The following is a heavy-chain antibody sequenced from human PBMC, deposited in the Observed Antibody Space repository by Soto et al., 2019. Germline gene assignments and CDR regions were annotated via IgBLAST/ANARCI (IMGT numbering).Heavy chain of an antibody. Sequence: VAVIWYDGSNKYYADSVKGRFTISRDNSKNTLYLQMNSLRAEDTAVYYCARNRDYYDSSGYRDPLDYWGQGTLVTVSS. CDR2: IWYDGSNK. CDR3: ARNRDYYDSSGYRDPLDY. D-gene: IGHD3-22*01. V-gene: IGHV3-33*01. J-gene: IGHJ4*02.